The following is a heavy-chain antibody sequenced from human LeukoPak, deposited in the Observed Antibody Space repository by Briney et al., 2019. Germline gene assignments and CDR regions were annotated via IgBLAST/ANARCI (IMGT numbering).Heavy chain of an antibody. CDR3: AKDLTGYYDSSGYSYFQH. D-gene: IGHD3-22*01. V-gene: IGHV3-9*01. CDR1: GFTFDDYA. Sequence: GRSLRLSCAASGFTFDDYAMHWVRQAPGKGLERVSGLSWNSGSIGYADSVKGRFTISTDNAKNSLYLQMNSLRAEDTALYYCAKDLTGYYDSSGYSYFQHWGQGTLVTVSS. CDR2: LSWNSGSI. J-gene: IGHJ1*01.